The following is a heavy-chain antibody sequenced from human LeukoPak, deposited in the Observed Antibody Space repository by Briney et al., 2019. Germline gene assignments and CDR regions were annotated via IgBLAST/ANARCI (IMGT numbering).Heavy chain of an antibody. Sequence: PSETLSLTCAVYGGSFSGYYWSWIRQPPGKGLEWIGEINHSGSTNYNPSLKSRVTISVDTSKNQFSLKLSSVTAADTAVYYCARGEGYYHDSSGYYWLPYWGQGTLVTVSS. J-gene: IGHJ4*02. CDR2: INHSGST. CDR3: ARGEGYYHDSSGYYWLPY. D-gene: IGHD3-22*01. CDR1: GGSFSGYY. V-gene: IGHV4-34*01.